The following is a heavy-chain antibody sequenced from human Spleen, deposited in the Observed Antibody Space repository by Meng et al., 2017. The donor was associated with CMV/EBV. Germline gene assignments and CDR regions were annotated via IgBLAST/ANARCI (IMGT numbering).Heavy chain of an antibody. Sequence: GESLKISCAASGFTFSDYYMSWIRQAPGKGLEWISYISSSSSLKTYADSVKGRFTIARDNAQKSLYLQMNSLRVEDTAVYYCARDQTTTISAALDVWGQGTMVTVSS. CDR1: GFTFSDYY. J-gene: IGHJ3*01. V-gene: IGHV3-11*06. D-gene: IGHD3-9*01. CDR2: ISSSSSLK. CDR3: ARDQTTTISAALDV.